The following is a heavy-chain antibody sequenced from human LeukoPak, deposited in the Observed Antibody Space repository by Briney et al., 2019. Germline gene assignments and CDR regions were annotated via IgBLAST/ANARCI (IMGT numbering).Heavy chain of an antibody. V-gene: IGHV5-51*01. Sequence: GESLKISCKGSGYRFTSDSIAWVRQMPGKGLEWMGIIYPSDSETRYSPSFQGQVTISADQSISTAYLQWSSLKASDTAIYYCARSPRRLQLWYYFDYWGQGTLVTVSS. CDR3: ARSPRRLQLWYYFDY. CDR2: IYPSDSET. CDR1: GYRFTSDS. J-gene: IGHJ4*02. D-gene: IGHD5-24*01.